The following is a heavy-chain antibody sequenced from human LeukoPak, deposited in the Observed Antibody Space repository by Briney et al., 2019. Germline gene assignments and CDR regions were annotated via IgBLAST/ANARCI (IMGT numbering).Heavy chain of an antibody. CDR2: VFNSGST. V-gene: IGHV4-59*08. J-gene: IGHJ4*02. Sequence: SETLSLTCTVSGGSITGYYWSWIRQPPGKGLEWIGYVFNSGSTNYNPYLKSRVIISVDTSKNQFSLKLTSVTAADTAVYYCASSSWYKDFDYWGQGTLVTVSS. D-gene: IGHD6-13*01. CDR3: ASSSWYKDFDY. CDR1: GGSITGYY.